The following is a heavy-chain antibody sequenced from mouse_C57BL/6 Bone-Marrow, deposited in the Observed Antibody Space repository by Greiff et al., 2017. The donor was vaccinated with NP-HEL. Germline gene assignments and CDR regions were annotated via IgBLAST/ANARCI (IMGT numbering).Heavy chain of an antibody. V-gene: IGHV1-64*01. CDR2: IHPNSGST. D-gene: IGHD2-12*01. CDR3: ARRRTCYSLFYAMDY. J-gene: IGHJ4*01. Sequence: QVQLQQPGAELVKPGASVKLSCKASGYTFTSYWMHWVKQRPGQGLEWIGMIHPNSGSTNYNEKFKSKATLTVDKSSSTAYMQLSSLTSEDSAVDYCARRRTCYSLFYAMDYWGQGTSLTVSS. CDR1: GYTFTSYW.